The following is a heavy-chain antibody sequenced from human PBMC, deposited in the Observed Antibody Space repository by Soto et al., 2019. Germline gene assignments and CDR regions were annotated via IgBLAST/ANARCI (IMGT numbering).Heavy chain of an antibody. CDR3: ARVAVVTRGIDY. V-gene: IGHV3-74*01. Sequence: EVQLVESGGGLVQPGGSLRLSCVASGFTFSDSWMHWVRQAPGKGLVWVSRVNEHGTDSNYADSVKGRFTISRDNAKNTVNLQMNGLRAEDTAVYYCARVAVVTRGIDYWGQGTLVTVSS. J-gene: IGHJ4*02. CDR1: GFTFSDSW. D-gene: IGHD6-19*01. CDR2: VNEHGTDS.